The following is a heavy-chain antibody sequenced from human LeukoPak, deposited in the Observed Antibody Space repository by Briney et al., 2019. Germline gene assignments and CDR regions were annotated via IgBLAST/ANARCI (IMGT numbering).Heavy chain of an antibody. Sequence: GASVKVSCKASGGTFSSYTFNWVRQAPGQGLEWMGGIIPIFGTANYAQKFQGRVTITADESTSTAYMELSSLRSEDTAVYYCARGTVSEAVGHYWGQGTLVTVSS. CDR2: IIPIFGTA. V-gene: IGHV1-69*13. CDR1: GGTFSSYT. J-gene: IGHJ4*02. D-gene: IGHD6-19*01. CDR3: ARGTVSEAVGHY.